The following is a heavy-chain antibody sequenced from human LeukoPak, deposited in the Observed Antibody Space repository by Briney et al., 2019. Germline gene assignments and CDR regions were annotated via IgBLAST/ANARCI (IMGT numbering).Heavy chain of an antibody. J-gene: IGHJ4*02. V-gene: IGHV1-58*01. Sequence: SVKVSCMASGFTFTSSAVQWVRQARGQRLEWIGWIVVGSGNTNYAQKFQERVTITRDMSTSTAYMELSSLRSEDTAVYYCAAASYYDFWSGYYPDDYWGQGTLVTVSS. CDR3: AAASYYDFWSGYYPDDY. CDR1: GFTFTSSA. D-gene: IGHD3-3*01. CDR2: IVVGSGNT.